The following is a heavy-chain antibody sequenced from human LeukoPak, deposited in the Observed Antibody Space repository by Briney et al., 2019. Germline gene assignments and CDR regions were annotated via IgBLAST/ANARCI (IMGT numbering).Heavy chain of an antibody. CDR3: ARRSSSWYSKIDS. CDR1: GGSFSSSTYY. D-gene: IGHD6-13*01. J-gene: IGHJ4*02. CDR2: IYYSGST. Sequence: PSETLSLTCTVSGGSFSSSTYYWGWIRQPPGKGLEWIGNIYYSGSTYYNPSLKSRVTISEDTSKNQFSLKLSSVTAADTAVYYCARRSSSWYSKIDSWGQGTLVTVSS. V-gene: IGHV4-39*01.